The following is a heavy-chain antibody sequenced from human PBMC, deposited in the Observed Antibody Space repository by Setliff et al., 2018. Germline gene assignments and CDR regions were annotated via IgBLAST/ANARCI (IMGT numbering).Heavy chain of an antibody. Sequence: LSLSCAASGFTFSSYAITWVRQAPGKGLEWASMISGSAQTTYYADSVKGRFTISRDNAKNTLYLQMNSLRAEDTAVYYCARAARIAAAGPFDYWGQGTLVTVSS. CDR2: ISGSAQTT. V-gene: IGHV3-23*01. CDR3: ARAARIAAAGPFDY. J-gene: IGHJ4*02. CDR1: GFTFSSYA. D-gene: IGHD6-13*01.